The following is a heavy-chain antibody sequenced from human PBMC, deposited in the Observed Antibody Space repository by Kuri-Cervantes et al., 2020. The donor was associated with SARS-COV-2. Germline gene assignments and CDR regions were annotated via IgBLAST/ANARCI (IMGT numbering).Heavy chain of an antibody. D-gene: IGHD7-27*01. V-gene: IGHV3-30-3*01. CDR2: ISYDGNNE. Sequence: GESLKISCAASGFTFSNYAITWVRRAPGKGLEWVAVISYDGNNEYYAESVRGRFTISRDNSKNSLYLQMNSLRAEDTAVYYCARSHAVGKTSYFALDVWGQGTTVTVSS. CDR1: GFTFSNYA. J-gene: IGHJ6*02. CDR3: ARSHAVGKTSYFALDV.